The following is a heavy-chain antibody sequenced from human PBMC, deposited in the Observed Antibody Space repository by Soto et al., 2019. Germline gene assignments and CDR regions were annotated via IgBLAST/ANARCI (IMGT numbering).Heavy chain of an antibody. CDR3: ARGDREDIAVVIGARPGEYGVDV. Sequence: QVQLVESGGGVVQPGRSLRLSCAASGFTFRSYAMHWVRQAPGKGLECVAVIAYDGSNKFYRDYVKGRFTISRDNSKHTLYLQINSLRYEDPAVYYCARGDREDIAVVIGARPGEYGVDVWGQGTTVTVSS. J-gene: IGHJ6*02. CDR1: GFTFRSYA. CDR2: IAYDGSNK. D-gene: IGHD2-15*01. V-gene: IGHV3-30-3*01.